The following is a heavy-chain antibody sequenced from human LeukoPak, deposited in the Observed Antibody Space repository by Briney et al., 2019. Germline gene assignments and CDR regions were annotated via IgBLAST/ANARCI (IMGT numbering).Heavy chain of an antibody. CDR2: INHSGST. V-gene: IGHV4-34*01. Sequence: SETLSLTCAVYGGSFSGYYWSWIRQPPGKGLEWIGEINHSGSTNYNPSLKSRVTISVDTSKNQFSLELSSVTAADTAVYYCARGLLGEAFDIWGQGTMVTVSS. J-gene: IGHJ3*02. CDR1: GGSFSGYY. D-gene: IGHD3-10*01. CDR3: ARGLLGEAFDI.